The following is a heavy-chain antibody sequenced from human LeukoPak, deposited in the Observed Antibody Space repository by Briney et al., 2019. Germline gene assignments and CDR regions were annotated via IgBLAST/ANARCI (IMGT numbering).Heavy chain of an antibody. CDR1: NGPINNYY. D-gene: IGHD4-23*01. J-gene: IGHJ2*01. Sequence: SETLPLTCTVSNGPINNYYWAWIRQPAGKGLEWIGRIYSSGGTNYNPSLKSRVTMSVDTSKNQFSLKLSSVTAADTAVYYCARDWIPYGGNPRYFDLWGRGTLVTVSS. CDR2: IYSSGGT. V-gene: IGHV4-4*07. CDR3: ARDWIPYGGNPRYFDL.